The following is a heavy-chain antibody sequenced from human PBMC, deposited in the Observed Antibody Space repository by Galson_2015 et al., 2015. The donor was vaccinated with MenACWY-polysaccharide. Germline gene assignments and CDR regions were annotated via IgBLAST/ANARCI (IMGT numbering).Heavy chain of an antibody. CDR1: GFTFSSYW. J-gene: IGHJ4*02. D-gene: IGHD2-2*02. CDR3: ARGGFIRGTALPQRDLDY. CDR2: INSDGSST. Sequence: SLRLSCAASGFTFSSYWMHWVRQAPGKGLVWVSRINSDGSSTSYADSVKGRFTISRDNAKNTLYLQMNSLRAEDTAVYYCARGGFIRGTALPQRDLDYWGQGTLVTVSS. V-gene: IGHV3-74*01.